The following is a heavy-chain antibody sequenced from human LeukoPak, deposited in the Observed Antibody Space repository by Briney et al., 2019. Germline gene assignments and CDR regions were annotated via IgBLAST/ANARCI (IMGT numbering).Heavy chain of an antibody. CDR2: INHGGYT. D-gene: IGHD4-17*01. Sequence: PSETLSLTCAVSGVSFNDYYWSWVRQTPEKGLEWIGEINHGGYTNDSPSLKSRVTISIGTSRRQFSLNMRSVTVADTGIYYCTRMTTGHDYWGQGTLVTVSS. CDR3: TRMTTGHDY. CDR1: GVSFNDYY. V-gene: IGHV4-34*01. J-gene: IGHJ4*02.